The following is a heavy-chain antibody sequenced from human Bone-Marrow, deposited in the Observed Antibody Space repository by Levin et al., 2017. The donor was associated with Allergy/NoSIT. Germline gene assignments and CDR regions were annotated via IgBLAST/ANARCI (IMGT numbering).Heavy chain of an antibody. J-gene: IGHJ4*02. CDR1: GYTFTSYY. V-gene: IGHV1-46*01. CDR3: ARERWLHSLRVFDY. Sequence: GGSLRLSCKASGYTFTSYYMHWVRQAPGQGLEWMGIINPSGGSTSYAQKFQGRVTMTRDTSTSTVYMELSSLRSEDTAVYYCARERWLHSLRVFDYWGQGTLVTVSS. D-gene: IGHD5-24*01. CDR2: INPSGGST.